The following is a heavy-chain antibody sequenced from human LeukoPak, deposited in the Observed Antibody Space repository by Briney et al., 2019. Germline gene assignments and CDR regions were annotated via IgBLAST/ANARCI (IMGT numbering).Heavy chain of an antibody. CDR3: AKENEQQLERYYYYYGMDV. V-gene: IGHV3-23*01. Sequence: PGGSLRLSCAASGFTFSSYAMSWVRQAPGKGLEWVSAISGSGGSTYYADSVKGRFTISRDNSKNTLYLQMNSLRAEDTAVYYCAKENEQQLERYYYYYGMDVWGQGTTVTVSS. CDR1: GFTFSSYA. D-gene: IGHD6-13*01. J-gene: IGHJ6*02. CDR2: ISGSGGST.